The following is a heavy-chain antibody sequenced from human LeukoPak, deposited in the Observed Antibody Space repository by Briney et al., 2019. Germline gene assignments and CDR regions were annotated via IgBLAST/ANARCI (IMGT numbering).Heavy chain of an antibody. Sequence: SETLSLTCAVSGGSISSGGYSWVWIRQPPGKGLEWIGCIYHGGSTYYNPSLKSRVTISIDKSKNQFSLNLSSVTAADTAVYYCARALYYLDCWGQGTLVTVSS. J-gene: IGHJ4*02. V-gene: IGHV4-30-2*01. CDR1: GGSISSGGYS. CDR2: IYHGGST. CDR3: ARALYYLDC.